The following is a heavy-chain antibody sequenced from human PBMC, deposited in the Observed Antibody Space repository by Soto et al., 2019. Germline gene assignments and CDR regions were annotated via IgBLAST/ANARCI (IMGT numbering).Heavy chain of an antibody. J-gene: IGHJ4*02. CDR1: GFPFSSYA. D-gene: IGHD2-2*01. CDR3: AKEGYCSSTSCELDY. CDR2: ISGSGGST. V-gene: IGHV3-23*01. Sequence: GGSLRLSCAASGFPFSSYAMSWVRPAPGKGLEWVSAISGSGGSTYYADSVKGRFTISRDNSKNTLYLQMNSLRVEDTAVYYCAKEGYCSSTSCELDYWGQGNLVTVSA.